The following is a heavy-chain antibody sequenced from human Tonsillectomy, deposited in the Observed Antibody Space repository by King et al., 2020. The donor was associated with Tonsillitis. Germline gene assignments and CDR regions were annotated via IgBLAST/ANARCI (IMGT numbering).Heavy chain of an antibody. J-gene: IGHJ4*01. V-gene: IGHV3-30*04. CDR2: ISYDGSNK. D-gene: IGHD3-22*01. CDR3: ARVKPSGYSSGLDY. Sequence: RQAPGKGLEWVAVISYDGSNKYYADSVKGRFTISRDNSKNTLYLQMNSLRAEDTAVYYCARVKPSGYSSGLDYWGHGTLVTVFS.